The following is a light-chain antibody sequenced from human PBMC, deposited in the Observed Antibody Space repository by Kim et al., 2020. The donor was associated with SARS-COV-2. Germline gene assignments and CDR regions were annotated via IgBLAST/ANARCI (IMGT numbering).Light chain of an antibody. V-gene: IGKV1-5*03. CDR3: QHYNSSPYT. CDR2: KAS. CDR1: QSISSL. J-gene: IGKJ2*01. Sequence: SSSEGDSVTAACRHIQSISSLLAWYQQNPGKAPKLLFYKASSFASGAPSRFSGRRSGTEFTLTISRLPPDYFATYYSQHYNSSPYTFGQGTKLEIK.